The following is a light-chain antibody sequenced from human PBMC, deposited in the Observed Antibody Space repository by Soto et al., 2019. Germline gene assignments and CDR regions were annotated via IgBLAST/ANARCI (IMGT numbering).Light chain of an antibody. CDR2: EVS. CDR1: SSDVGDYNS. Sequence: SALTQPGSGAGCPGQSINSYCTGRSSDVGDYNSVSWYQQHPGKAPKVMIYEVSNRPSGVSNRFSGSNSAITASPTISRLPPEDDADYYCTSYTSSSTPYVFGTGTKVPVL. J-gene: IGLJ1*01. V-gene: IGLV2-14*01. CDR3: TSYTSSSTPYV.